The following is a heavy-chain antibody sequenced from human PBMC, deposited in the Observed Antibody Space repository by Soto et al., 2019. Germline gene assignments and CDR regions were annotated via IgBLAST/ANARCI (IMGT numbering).Heavy chain of an antibody. V-gene: IGHV1-3*01. CDR2: IDAGNGDT. CDR1: GYIFTSFT. CDR3: ARRGRVAYCTADCLQALDV. J-gene: IGHJ3*01. D-gene: IGHD2-8*02. Sequence: QVQLVQSGAELKRPGASVRLSCKASGYIFTSFTLHWVRQAPGQRPEWMGWIDAGNGDTKSSLKFQGRVYFTRDTLATTAYMDLSHLTSEDTAMYYCARRGRVAYCTADCLQALDVWGQGTMVTVSA.